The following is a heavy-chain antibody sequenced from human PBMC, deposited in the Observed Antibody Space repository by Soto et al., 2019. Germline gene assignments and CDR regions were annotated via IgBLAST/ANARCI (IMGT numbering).Heavy chain of an antibody. J-gene: IGHJ4*02. Sequence: QVQLVQSGAEVKKPGSSVRVSCKASGDTFTFYSINWVRQAPGLGLEWMGRINPILSMSNYAQRFRGRVTMTADKSTSTAYMGLCSLRSEDTAMYYCASSYGSGYRAFHYWGQGALVTVSS. CDR3: ASSYGSGYRAFHY. D-gene: IGHD3-10*01. CDR2: INPILSMS. V-gene: IGHV1-69*02. CDR1: GDTFTFYS.